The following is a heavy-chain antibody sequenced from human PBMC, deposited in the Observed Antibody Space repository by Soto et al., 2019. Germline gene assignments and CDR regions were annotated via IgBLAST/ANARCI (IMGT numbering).Heavy chain of an antibody. D-gene: IGHD3-3*01. CDR2: ISAYNGNT. CDR1: GYTFTSYG. CDR3: ARVKTDFWSGYYLNWFDP. J-gene: IGHJ5*02. V-gene: IGHV1-18*01. Sequence: QVQLVQSGAEVKKPGASVKVSCKASGYTFTSYGISWVRQAPGQGHEWMGWISAYNGNTNYAQKLQGRVTMTTDTSTSTAYMELRSLRSDDTAVYYCARVKTDFWSGYYLNWFDPWGQGTLVTVSS.